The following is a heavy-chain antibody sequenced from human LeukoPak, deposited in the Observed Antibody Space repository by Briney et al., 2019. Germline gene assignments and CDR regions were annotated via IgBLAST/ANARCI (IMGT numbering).Heavy chain of an antibody. CDR2: ISGSGGST. J-gene: IGHJ6*03. D-gene: IGHD2-21*01. CDR1: GFTFSSYG. CDR3: ARAPRVPRELPRYYSYYMTS. Sequence: GGTLRLSCAASGFTFSSYGMSWVRQAPGKGLEWVSAISGSGGSTYYADSVKGRFTISRDNSKNTLYLQMNSLRPEDTAVYYCARAPRVPRELPRYYSYYMTSGAKGPRSPPP. V-gene: IGHV3-23*01.